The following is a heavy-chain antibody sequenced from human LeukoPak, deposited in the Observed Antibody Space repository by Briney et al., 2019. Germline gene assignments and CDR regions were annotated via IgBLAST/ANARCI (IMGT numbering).Heavy chain of an antibody. CDR1: GFTFSSYA. V-gene: IGHV3-64*01. CDR2: ISSNGGST. D-gene: IGHD6-13*01. Sequence: GGSLRLSCAASGFTFSSYAMHWVRQAPGKGLEYVSGISSNGGSTYYANSVKGRFTISRDNSKNTLYLQMGSLRAEDMAVYYCARVSGIAADYWGQGTLVTVSS. J-gene: IGHJ4*02. CDR3: ARVSGIAADY.